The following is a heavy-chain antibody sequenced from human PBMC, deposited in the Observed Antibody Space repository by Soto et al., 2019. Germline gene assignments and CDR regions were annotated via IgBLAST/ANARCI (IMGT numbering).Heavy chain of an antibody. J-gene: IGHJ6*03. CDR1: GDSFNDYY. V-gene: IGHV1-2*04. Sequence: QVQLVQSGAEVRKPGASVTVSCRSSGDSFNDYYIHWVRQAPGQGFEWMGWINPNGGVTKYAQKFQGWVSMTRDTSIRTVYMQLSRLRSDDTAVYYCARERGGVTATLDYYYFYMDVWGTGTTVTVSS. D-gene: IGHD3-16*01. CDR2: INPNGGVT. CDR3: ARERGGVTATLDYYYFYMDV.